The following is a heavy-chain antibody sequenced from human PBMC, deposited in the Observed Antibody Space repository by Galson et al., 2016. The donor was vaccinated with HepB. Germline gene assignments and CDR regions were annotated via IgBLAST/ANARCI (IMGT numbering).Heavy chain of an antibody. Sequence: SLRLSCAASKFTFSTCAMSWVRQAPGKGLEWVSTNSGSGDNTFHAESVKGRFTISRDNPRNTLFLQMNSLTAEDPAVYYCAKDAKRMPTGNGGIYDYWGQGTLVTVSS. V-gene: IGHV3-23*01. CDR1: KFTFSTCA. CDR2: NSGSGDNT. D-gene: IGHD1-1*01. J-gene: IGHJ4*02. CDR3: AKDAKRMPTGNGGIYDY.